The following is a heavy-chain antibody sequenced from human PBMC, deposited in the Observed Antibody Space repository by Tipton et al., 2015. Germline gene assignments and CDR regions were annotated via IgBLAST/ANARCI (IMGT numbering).Heavy chain of an antibody. CDR1: KFTFSLYW. J-gene: IGHJ6*02. CDR3: ARVDELVPAALYNFYGLDV. V-gene: IGHV3-7*01. D-gene: IGHD2-2*01. CDR2: MNPDGTEK. Sequence: VQLVQSGGGVVQSGRSLRLSCKSSKFTFSLYWMTWVRQAPGKGLEWVASMNPDGTEKYYVDSVKGRFTISRDNAQDSLFLQMNYLRVEDTADYYCARVDELVPAALYNFYGLDVWGQGTTVTVSS.